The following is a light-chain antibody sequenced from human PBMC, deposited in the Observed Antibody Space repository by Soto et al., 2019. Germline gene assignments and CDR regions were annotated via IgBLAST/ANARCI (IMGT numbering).Light chain of an antibody. V-gene: IGKV1-39*01. CDR3: QQSYSTPQT. CDR1: QSISSY. J-gene: IGKJ2*01. CDR2: AAS. Sequence: DIQMTQSPSSLSASVGDRVTIICRTSQSISSYLNWYQQKPGKAPKLLIYAASSLQSGVPSRFSGSGSGTDFTVTISSLQPEDFATYYCQQSYSTPQTFGQGTKLEIK.